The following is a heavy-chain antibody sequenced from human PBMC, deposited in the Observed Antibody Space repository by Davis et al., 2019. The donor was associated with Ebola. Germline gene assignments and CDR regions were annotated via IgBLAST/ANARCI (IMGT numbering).Heavy chain of an antibody. Sequence: ASVKVSCQASGYTFTSYGISWVRQAPGQGLEWMGWISAYNGNTNYAQKLQGRVTMTTDTSTSTAYMELRSLRSDDTAVYYCARQLSYYYDSSGYYFFPYMDVWGKGTTVTVSS. CDR3: ARQLSYYYDSSGYYFFPYMDV. CDR2: ISAYNGNT. D-gene: IGHD3-22*01. J-gene: IGHJ6*03. CDR1: GYTFTSYG. V-gene: IGHV1-18*04.